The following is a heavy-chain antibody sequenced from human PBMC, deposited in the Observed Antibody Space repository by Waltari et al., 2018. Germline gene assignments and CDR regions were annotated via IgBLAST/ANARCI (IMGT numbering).Heavy chain of an antibody. CDR2: IWYDGSNK. J-gene: IGHJ3*02. CDR1: GFTFSSCC. V-gene: IGHV3-33*01. D-gene: IGHD3-10*01. CDR3: ARGGSGSYYNLGAFDI. Sequence: QVQLVESGGGVVQPGRSLRLSCAASGFTFSSCCMHWVGQAPGKGRAWVAVIWYDGSNKYYADSVKGRFTISRDNSKNTLYLQMNSLRAEDTAVYYCARGGSGSYYNLGAFDIWGQGTMVTVSS.